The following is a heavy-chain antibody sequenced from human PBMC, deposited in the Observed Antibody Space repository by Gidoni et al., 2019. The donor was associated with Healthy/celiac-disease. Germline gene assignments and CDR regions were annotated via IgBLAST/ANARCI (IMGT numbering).Heavy chain of an antibody. D-gene: IGHD4-17*01. CDR2: INHSGST. J-gene: IGHJ6*03. CDR1: CWSFRGYY. CDR3: ARGLRLGRYYYYMDV. V-gene: IGHV4-34*01. Sequence: HVQLQQWGPGLFKPSETLSLTCPVFCWSFRGYYWSWIRQPPGKGLEWIGEINHSGSTNYNPYLKSRVTISVDTSKNQFSLKLSSVTAADTAVYYCARGLRLGRYYYYMDVWGKGTTVTVSS.